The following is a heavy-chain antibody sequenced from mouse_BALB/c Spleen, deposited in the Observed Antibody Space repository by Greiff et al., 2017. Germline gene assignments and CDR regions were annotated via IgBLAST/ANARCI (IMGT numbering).Heavy chain of an antibody. CDR2: IYPGNVNT. Sequence: VQLQQSGPELVKPGASVRISCKASGYTFTSYYIHWVKQRPGQGLEWIGWIYPGNVNTKYNEKFKGKATLTADKSSSTAYMQLSSLTSEDSAVYFCARGGWLPAMDYWGQGTSVTVSS. J-gene: IGHJ4*01. CDR3: ARGGWLPAMDY. CDR1: GYTFTSYY. V-gene: IGHV1S56*01. D-gene: IGHD2-3*01.